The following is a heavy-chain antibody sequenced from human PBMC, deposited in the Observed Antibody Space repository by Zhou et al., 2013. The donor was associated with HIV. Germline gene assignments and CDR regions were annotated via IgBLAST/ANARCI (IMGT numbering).Heavy chain of an antibody. Sequence: QVQLVQSGAEVKKPGSSVKVSCKASGGTFSTYAFSWVRQAPGQGLEWMGGIIPFFGTANYAPKFQGRVAITAAESTRTAYLELSGLRSEDTAVYYCARCYYDNSGCDYWGQGTLVTVSS. CDR2: IIPFFGTA. V-gene: IGHV1-69*12. D-gene: IGHD3-22*01. CDR1: GGTFSTYA. J-gene: IGHJ4*02. CDR3: ARCYYDNSGCDY.